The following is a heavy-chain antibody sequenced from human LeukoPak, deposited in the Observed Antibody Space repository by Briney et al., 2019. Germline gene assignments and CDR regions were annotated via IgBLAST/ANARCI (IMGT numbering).Heavy chain of an antibody. V-gene: IGHV3-30*18. CDR1: GFTFSSYG. CDR2: ISYDGSNK. D-gene: IGHD3-10*01. CDR3: AKDRGGWFGELYYYYYGMDV. Sequence: GRSLRLSCAASGFTFSSYGMHWVRQAPGKGLEWVAVISYDGSNKHYADSVKGRFTISRDNSKNTLYLQMNSLRAEDTAVYYCAKDRGGWFGELYYYYYGMDVWGQGTTVTVSS. J-gene: IGHJ6*02.